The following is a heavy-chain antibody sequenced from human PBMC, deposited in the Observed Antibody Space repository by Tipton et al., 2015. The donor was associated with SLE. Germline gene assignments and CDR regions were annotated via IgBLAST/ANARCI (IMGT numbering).Heavy chain of an antibody. V-gene: IGHV4-34*01. CDR3: ARGGIQLWNWFDP. J-gene: IGHJ5*02. CDR2: VYYSGAT. Sequence: LRLSCAVYGGSFSGYYWGWIRQPPGKGLEWIGSVYYSGATYYKSSLKSRVTISVDTSKNQFSLKLSSVTAADTAVYYCARGGIQLWNWFDPWGQGTLVTVSS. CDR1: GGSFSGYY. D-gene: IGHD5-18*01.